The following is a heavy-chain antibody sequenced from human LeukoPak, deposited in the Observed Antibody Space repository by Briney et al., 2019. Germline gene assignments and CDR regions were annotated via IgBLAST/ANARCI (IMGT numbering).Heavy chain of an antibody. CDR2: ISTNGDTT. CDR3: ARGTRTSLYSPDDY. J-gene: IGHJ4*02. D-gene: IGHD2-2*01. CDR1: GFTFSNYA. V-gene: IGHV3-64*01. Sequence: PGGSLRPSCAGSGFTFSNYAMHWVRQAPGKGLEYVSAISTNGDTTNYAKSVEGRFIISRDNSKNTLYPQMGSLGADDMAVYFCARGTRTSLYSPDDYWGQGTLVTVSS.